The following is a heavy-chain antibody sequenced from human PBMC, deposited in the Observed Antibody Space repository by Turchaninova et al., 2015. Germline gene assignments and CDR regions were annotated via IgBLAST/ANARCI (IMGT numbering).Heavy chain of an antibody. CDR2: IDPSDYYT. CDR3: TRLDPEFDAFDI. D-gene: IGHD1-14*01. V-gene: IGHV5-10-1*03. CDR1: GYSFTSYW. J-gene: IGHJ3*02. Sequence: EVQLVQSGAEVKKPGESLRISCKGSGYSFTSYWISWVRQLTGKGLEWMGGIDPSDYYTNYSPSFPCPVTFSLTLSISNAYRQWSSLKAADTARYYWTRLDPEFDAFDIWGQGTMVTVSS.